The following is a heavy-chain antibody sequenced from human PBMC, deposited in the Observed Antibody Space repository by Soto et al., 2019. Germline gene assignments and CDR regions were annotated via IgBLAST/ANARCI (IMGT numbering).Heavy chain of an antibody. V-gene: IGHV3-30-3*01. CDR2: ISYDGSNK. D-gene: IGHD3-16*01. Sequence: PGGSLRLCCAASGFTFSSYAMHWVREAPGKGLEWVAVISYDGSNKYYADSVKGRFTISRDNSKNTLYLQMNSLRAEDTAVYYCARSGGEGYYYGMDVWGQGTTVTVSS. CDR3: ARSGGEGYYYGMDV. J-gene: IGHJ6*02. CDR1: GFTFSSYA.